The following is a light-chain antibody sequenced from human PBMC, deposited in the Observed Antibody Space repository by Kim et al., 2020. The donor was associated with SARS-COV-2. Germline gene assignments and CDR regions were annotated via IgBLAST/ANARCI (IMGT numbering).Light chain of an antibody. CDR3: QKYDSAPWT. Sequence: AYVGDRVTITCLASLGIRAYLAWYQQKPGEVPQLLIYAASTLQSGVPLRFSGSGSGTDFNLNISDLPPEDAATYFCQKYDSAPWTFGHGTKVDIK. J-gene: IGKJ1*01. CDR2: AAS. V-gene: IGKV1-27*01. CDR1: LGIRAY.